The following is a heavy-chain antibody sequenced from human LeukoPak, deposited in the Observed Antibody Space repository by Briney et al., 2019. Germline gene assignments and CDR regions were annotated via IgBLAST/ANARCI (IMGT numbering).Heavy chain of an antibody. CDR2: INPNCGGT. CDR1: GYTFTRYY. V-gene: IGHV1-2*04. J-gene: IGHJ3*02. CDR3: AGGGGDSGDDLAGAPPGWAPVYPFDI. Sequence: AAVKVSCKASGYTFTRYYMHWVRPAPGQGLEGLGWINPNCGGTNYPQKFQGWVTITSDTSINTAYMERSRLRADDTAVYYCAGGGGDSGDDLAGAPPGWAPVYPFDIWRQGTMVSVSS. D-gene: IGHD5-12*01.